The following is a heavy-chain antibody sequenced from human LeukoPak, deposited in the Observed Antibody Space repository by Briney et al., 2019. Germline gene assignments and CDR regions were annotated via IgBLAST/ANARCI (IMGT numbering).Heavy chain of an antibody. CDR2: INPNSGGT. J-gene: IGHJ4*02. CDR1: GYTFTVYY. CDR3: ARGHGFVDY. D-gene: IGHD6-25*01. V-gene: IGHV1-2*02. Sequence: ASVKVSCKASGYTFTVYYMHWVRQAPGQGLEWMGWINPNSGGTNYTQKFQGRVTITRDTSISTAYMELSRLRSDDTAVYYCARGHGFVDYWGQGTLVTVSS.